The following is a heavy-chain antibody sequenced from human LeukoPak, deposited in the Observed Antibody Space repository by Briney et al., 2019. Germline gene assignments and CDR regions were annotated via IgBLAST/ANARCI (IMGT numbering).Heavy chain of an antibody. Sequence: GGSLRLSCAASGFTFSSYAMSWVRQAPGKGLEWVSTISGSAASTYYADSVKGRFTISRDNSENTFYLQLNSLRAEDTAVYYCAKPTRPGCSSATCSLFDYWGQGTLVTVSS. CDR3: AKPTRPGCSSATCSLFDY. CDR2: ISGSAAST. V-gene: IGHV3-23*01. CDR1: GFTFSSYA. J-gene: IGHJ4*02. D-gene: IGHD2-2*01.